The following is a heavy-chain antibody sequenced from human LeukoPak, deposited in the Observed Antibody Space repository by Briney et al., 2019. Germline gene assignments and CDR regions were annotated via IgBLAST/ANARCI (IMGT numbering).Heavy chain of an antibody. CDR1: GLTFSSYW. CDR2: IKQDGSEK. V-gene: IGHV3-7*01. D-gene: IGHD1-26*01. Sequence: PGGSLRLSCAASGLTFSSYWMSWVRQAPGKGLEWVANIKQDGSEKYYVDSVKGRFTISRDNAKNSLYLQMNSLRAEDTAVYYCARDTWGAPDYWGQGTLVTVSS. J-gene: IGHJ4*02. CDR3: ARDTWGAPDY.